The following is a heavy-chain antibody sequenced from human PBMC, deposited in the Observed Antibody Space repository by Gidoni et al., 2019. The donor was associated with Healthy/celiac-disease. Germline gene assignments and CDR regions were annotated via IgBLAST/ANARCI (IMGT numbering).Heavy chain of an antibody. D-gene: IGHD3-10*01. J-gene: IGHJ4*02. CDR3: ARGRGARLYFDY. Sequence: QVQLVESGGGVVQPGRSLRLSCAASGFTFSSYGMHWVRQAPGKGLEWVAVIWYDGSNKYYADSVKGRFTISRDNSKNTLYLQMNSLRAEDTAVYYCARGRGARLYFDYWGQGTLVTVSS. CDR2: IWYDGSNK. V-gene: IGHV3-33*01. CDR1: GFTFSSYG.